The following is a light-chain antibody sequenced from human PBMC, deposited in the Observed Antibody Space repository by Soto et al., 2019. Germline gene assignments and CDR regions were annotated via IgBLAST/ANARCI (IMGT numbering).Light chain of an antibody. CDR1: QSISTW. CDR3: QQYNSYSGT. CDR2: DVS. V-gene: IGKV1-5*01. Sequence: DIQMTQSPSTLSASVGDSVTITCRASQSISTWLAWYQQKPGKAPKLLIYDVSSLESGVPSRFSGSGSGTEFTLTISNLQPDDFATYYCQQYNSYSGTFGQGTKVDIK. J-gene: IGKJ1*01.